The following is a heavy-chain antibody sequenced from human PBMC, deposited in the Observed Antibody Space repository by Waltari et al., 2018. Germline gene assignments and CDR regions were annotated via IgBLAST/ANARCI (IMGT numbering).Heavy chain of an antibody. V-gene: IGHV4-34*01. CDR2: INHSGST. J-gene: IGHJ3*02. Sequence: QVQLQQWGAGLLKPSETLSLTCAVYGGSFSGYYWSWIRQPPGKGLEWIGEINHSGSTNYNPSLKSRVTISVDTSKNQFSLKLSSVTAADTAVYYCAGPDGPWHFDAFDIWGQGTMVTVSS. D-gene: IGHD3-3*02. CDR3: AGPDGPWHFDAFDI. CDR1: GGSFSGYY.